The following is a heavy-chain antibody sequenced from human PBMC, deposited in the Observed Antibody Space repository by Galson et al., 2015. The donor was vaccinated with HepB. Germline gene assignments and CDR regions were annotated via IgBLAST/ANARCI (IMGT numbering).Heavy chain of an antibody. CDR2: INPNSGGT. J-gene: IGHJ5*02. V-gene: IGHV1-2*06. CDR3: ARSRTYYDYIWGSLMT. D-gene: IGHD3-16*01. CDR1: GYTFTGYY. Sequence: SVKVSCKASGYTFTGYYMHWVRQAPGQGLEWMGRINPNSGGTNYAQKFQGRVTMTRDTSISTAYMELSRLRSDDTAVYYCARSRTYYDYIWGSLMTWGQGTLVTVSS.